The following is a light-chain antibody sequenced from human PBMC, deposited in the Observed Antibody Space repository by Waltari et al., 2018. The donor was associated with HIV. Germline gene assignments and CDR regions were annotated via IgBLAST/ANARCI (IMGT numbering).Light chain of an antibody. Sequence: SFELTQPPSVSVSPGQTARNTCSGDALARQYAYWYQQTPGQAPVVVIYKDTERPSGIPERFSGSSSGTTVTLTINGVQAEDEADYYCQSADTGGTRVFGSGTKVTVL. V-gene: IGLV3-25*03. CDR3: QSADTGGTRV. J-gene: IGLJ1*01. CDR2: KDT. CDR1: ALARQY.